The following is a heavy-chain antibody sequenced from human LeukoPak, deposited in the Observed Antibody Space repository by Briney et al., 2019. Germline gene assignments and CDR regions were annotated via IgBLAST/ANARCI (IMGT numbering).Heavy chain of an antibody. D-gene: IGHD3-22*01. CDR2: IWNGGST. J-gene: IGHJ3*02. V-gene: IGHV3-20*04. CDR1: GFTFDDYG. CDR3: ARDRNYDSSGYYRPHDAFDI. Sequence: GGSLRLSXAASGFTFDDYGMSWVRQAPGKGLEWVSGIWNGGSTGYADSVKGRFTISRDNAKNSLYLQMNSLRAEDTALYYCARDRNYDSSGYYRPHDAFDIWGQGTMVTVSS.